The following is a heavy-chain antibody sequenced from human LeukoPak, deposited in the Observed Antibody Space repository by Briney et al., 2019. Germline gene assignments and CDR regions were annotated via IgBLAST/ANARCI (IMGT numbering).Heavy chain of an antibody. Sequence: GGSLRLSCAASGFTFSNYAMSWVRQAPGKGLEWVSAISGSGDTTYYADSVKGRFTISRDNSKNTLYLQLNSLRAEDTAAYYCAKQTVVRTAYYGYWGQGTLVTVSS. J-gene: IGHJ4*02. CDR1: GFTFSNYA. CDR2: ISGSGDTT. V-gene: IGHV3-23*01. D-gene: IGHD2-15*01. CDR3: AKQTVVRTAYYGY.